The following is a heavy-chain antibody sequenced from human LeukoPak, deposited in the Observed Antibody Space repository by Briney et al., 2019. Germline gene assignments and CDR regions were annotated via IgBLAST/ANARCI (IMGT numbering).Heavy chain of an antibody. V-gene: IGHV3-23*01. CDR1: GFAFSSYG. J-gene: IGHJ4*02. CDR3: ARDGYSSNWYIS. CDR2: ISGSGVST. Sequence: GGSLRLSCAASGFAFSSYGINWFRQAPRKGLEWVSAISGSGVSTYYADSVKGHFTISRDKSKNAVYLQMNSLRAEDTAVYYCARDGYSSNWYISWGQGTLVTVSS. D-gene: IGHD6-13*01.